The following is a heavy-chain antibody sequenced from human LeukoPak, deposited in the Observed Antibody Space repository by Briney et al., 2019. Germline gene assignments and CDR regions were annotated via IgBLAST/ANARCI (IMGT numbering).Heavy chain of an antibody. CDR3: ARGTSPIV. V-gene: IGHV3-11*05. CDR2: ISGSSTNT. CDR1: GFTFSDYY. J-gene: IGHJ3*01. Sequence: KTGGSLRLSCAASGFTFSDYYMSCIRQAPGKGLEWVSYISGSSTNTNYADSVKGRFTISRDNAKNSLYLQMNSLRAEDTAVYYCARGTSPIVWGQGRLLTVSS.